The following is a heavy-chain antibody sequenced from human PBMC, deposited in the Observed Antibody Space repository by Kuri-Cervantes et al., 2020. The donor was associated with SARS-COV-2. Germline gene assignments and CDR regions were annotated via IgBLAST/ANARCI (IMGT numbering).Heavy chain of an antibody. J-gene: IGHJ4*02. CDR1: GFSFSGYA. Sequence: GGSLRLACAASGFSFSGYAMSWVRQAAGKGLERVSSISAGGDTVLYADSVRGRFTISRDNSKNTLYLQTNSLRAEDTAIYYCAKVILNSDSSTLGRFDFWGLGTLVTVSS. D-gene: IGHD6-13*01. CDR3: AKVILNSDSSTLGRFDF. V-gene: IGHV3-23*01. CDR2: ISAGGDTV.